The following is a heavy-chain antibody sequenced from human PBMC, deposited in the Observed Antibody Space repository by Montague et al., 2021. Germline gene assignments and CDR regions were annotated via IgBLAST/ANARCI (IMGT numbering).Heavy chain of an antibody. CDR3: ARVAAWGYYDTSGPNWFDP. CDR2: FFHNGST. Sequence: SETLSLTCAVSGGSISSNNWWTWVRQPPGKGLEWIGEFFHNGSTTYSPSLKSRLTISMDKSKNQFSLKLTSVTAADTAVYYCARVAAWGYYDTSGPNWFDPWGQGTLVTVSS. J-gene: IGHJ5*02. D-gene: IGHD3-22*01. V-gene: IGHV4-4*02. CDR1: GGSISSNNW.